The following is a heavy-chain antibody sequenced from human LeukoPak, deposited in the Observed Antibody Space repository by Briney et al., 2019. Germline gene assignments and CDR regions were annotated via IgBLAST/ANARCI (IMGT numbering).Heavy chain of an antibody. CDR2: ITGSGGNT. J-gene: IGHJ4*02. CDR1: GFTFSNYA. Sequence: GASRRLSCAASGFTFSNYAMSWVRQAPGKGLEWVSAITGSGGNTYYADSVKGRFTISRDNSKNTLYLQMNSLRAEDTAVYYCAKAPTMSTVSYWGQGTLVTVSS. CDR3: AKAPTMSTVSY. D-gene: IGHD4-17*01. V-gene: IGHV3-23*01.